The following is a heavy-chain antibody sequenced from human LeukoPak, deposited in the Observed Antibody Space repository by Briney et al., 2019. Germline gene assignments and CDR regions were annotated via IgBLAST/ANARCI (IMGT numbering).Heavy chain of an antibody. D-gene: IGHD3-10*01. CDR2: FYNSGST. V-gene: IGHV4-59*12. Sequence: PSETLSLTCSVSGGSISSYYWSWIRQPPGKGLEWIAYFYNSGSTNYNPSLKSRVTMSVDTSKNQFSLKLSSVTAADTAVYYCAKDSRPGADYGSGSPNYWGQGTLVTVSS. CDR1: GGSISSYY. CDR3: AKDSRPGADYGSGSPNY. J-gene: IGHJ4*02.